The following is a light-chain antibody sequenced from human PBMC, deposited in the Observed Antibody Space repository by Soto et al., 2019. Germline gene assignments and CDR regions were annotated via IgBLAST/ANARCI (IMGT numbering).Light chain of an antibody. V-gene: IGKV1-9*01. J-gene: IGKJ5*01. Sequence: DIQLTQSPSFLSASVGDRVTITCRASQGISSYLAWYQQKPGKAPKLLIYAASTLQSGVPSRFSGSVSGTEFTLIISSLQPEDFATYYCQHLNSYPITCGDGTRLAVK. CDR3: QHLNSYPIT. CDR1: QGISSY. CDR2: AAS.